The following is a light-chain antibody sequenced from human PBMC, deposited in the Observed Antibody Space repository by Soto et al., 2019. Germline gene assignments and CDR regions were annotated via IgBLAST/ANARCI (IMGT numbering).Light chain of an antibody. CDR3: QQRNNYPPLFT. Sequence: GDRVTITCRASQGISSALAWYQQKPGKAPKLLFYDASSLESGVPSRFSGSGSGTDFTLTISSLQPEDFATYYCQQRNNYPPLFTFGPGTKVDIK. CDR1: QGISSA. V-gene: IGKV1D-13*01. CDR2: DAS. J-gene: IGKJ3*01.